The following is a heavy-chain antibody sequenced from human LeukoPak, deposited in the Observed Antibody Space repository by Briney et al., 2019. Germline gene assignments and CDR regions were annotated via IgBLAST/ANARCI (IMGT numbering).Heavy chain of an antibody. CDR3: ARALLSHYGMDV. V-gene: IGHV1-46*01. J-gene: IGHJ6*02. D-gene: IGHD3-10*01. CDR1: GYTFTSYY. CDR2: INPSGGST. Sequence: GASVKVSCKASGYTFTSYYMHWVRQAPGQGLEWMGIINPSGGSTDYAQKFQGRVTMTRDTSTSTVYMELSSLRSEDTAVYYCARALLSHYGMDVWGQGTTVTVSS.